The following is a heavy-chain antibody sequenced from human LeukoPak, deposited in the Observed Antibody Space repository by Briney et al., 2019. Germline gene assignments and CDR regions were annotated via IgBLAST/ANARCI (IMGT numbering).Heavy chain of an antibody. CDR3: ARGNWFDP. V-gene: IGHV4-39*01. J-gene: IGHJ5*02. CDR1: GGSISSSSYY. CDR2: IYYSGST. Sequence: SETLSLTCTVSGGSISSSSYYWGWIRQPPGKGLEWFGSIYYSGSTYYNPSLKSRVTISVDTSKTQFSLKLSSVTAADTAVYYSARGNWFDPWGQGTLVTVYS.